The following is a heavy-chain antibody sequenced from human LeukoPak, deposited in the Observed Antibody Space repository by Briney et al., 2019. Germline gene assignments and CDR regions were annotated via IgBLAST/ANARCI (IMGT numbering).Heavy chain of an antibody. CDR1: DFTSIAYL. J-gene: IGHJ6*03. V-gene: IGHV3-64*01. CDR2: FWRWGGST. CDR3: ARKGAGTGTQTYYYYMDV. Sequence: GGSLRLSGAPPDFTSIAYLRNGAARAPGRGGKCFSYFWRWGGSTYYANSVKGRFTISRDNSKNTLYLQMGSLRAEDMAVYYCARKGAGTGTQTYYYYMDVWGKGTTVTVSS. D-gene: IGHD1-1*01.